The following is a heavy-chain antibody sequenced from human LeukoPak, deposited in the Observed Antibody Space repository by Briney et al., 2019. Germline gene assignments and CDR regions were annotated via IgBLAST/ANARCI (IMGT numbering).Heavy chain of an antibody. CDR1: GFTFSSFE. V-gene: IGHV3-48*03. CDR3: ARVGYYDSSGYSDAFDI. J-gene: IGHJ3*02. Sequence: PGGSLRLSCAASGFTFSSFEMNWVRQAPGKGLEWLSYITSSGTMVYYADSVKGRFTISRDNAKNSLYLQMNSLRAEDTAVYYCARVGYYDSSGYSDAFDIWGQGTMVTVFS. D-gene: IGHD3-22*01. CDR2: ITSSGTMV.